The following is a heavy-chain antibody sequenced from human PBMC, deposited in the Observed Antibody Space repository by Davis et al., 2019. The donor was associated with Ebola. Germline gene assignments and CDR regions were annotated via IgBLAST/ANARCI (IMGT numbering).Heavy chain of an antibody. CDR2: ISYDGSNT. V-gene: IGHV3-30*03. CDR3: ARGALDYYDSSGYYPEDY. D-gene: IGHD3-22*01. J-gene: IGHJ4*02. Sequence: PGGSLRLSCAASGFTFSAMHWVRQAPGKGLEWVAGISYDGSNTYYGDSVKGRFTISRDNSKNTLTLQMNSLRAEDTAVYYCARGALDYYDSSGYYPEDYWGQGTLVTVSS. CDR1: GFTFSA.